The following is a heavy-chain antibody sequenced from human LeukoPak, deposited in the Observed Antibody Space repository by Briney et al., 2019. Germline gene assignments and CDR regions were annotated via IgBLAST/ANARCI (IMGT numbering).Heavy chain of an antibody. CDR2: IYYSGST. J-gene: IGHJ4*02. CDR1: GGSISSYY. D-gene: IGHD2-15*01. CDR3: ARVRCSGGSCYYFDY. Sequence: SETLSLTCTVSGGSISSYYWSWIRQPPGKGLEWIGYIYYSGSTNYNPSLKSRVTISVDTSKNQFSLKLSSVTAADTAVYYCARVRCSGGSCYYFDYWGQGTLVTVSS. V-gene: IGHV4-59*01.